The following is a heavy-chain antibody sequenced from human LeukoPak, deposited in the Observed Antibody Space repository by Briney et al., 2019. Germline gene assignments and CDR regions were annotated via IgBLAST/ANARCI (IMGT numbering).Heavy chain of an antibody. D-gene: IGHD6-13*01. V-gene: IGHV4-59*01. Sequence: SETLSLTCTVSGGSISSYYWSWIRQPPGKGLEWIGYIYYRGSTNYNPSLKSRVTISVDTSKNQFSLKLSSVTAADTAVYYCARDLAAAGGDAFDIWGQGTMVTVSS. CDR3: ARDLAAAGGDAFDI. J-gene: IGHJ3*02. CDR2: IYYRGST. CDR1: GGSISSYY.